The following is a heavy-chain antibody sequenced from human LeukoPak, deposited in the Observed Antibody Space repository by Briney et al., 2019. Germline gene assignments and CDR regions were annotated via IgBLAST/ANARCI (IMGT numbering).Heavy chain of an antibody. CDR2: ISSSSSYI. D-gene: IGHD3-22*01. CDR1: GFTFSSYS. CDR3: ARDDTYYYDSSGYYPMDY. V-gene: IGHV3-21*01. Sequence: GGSLRLSCAAPGFTFSSYSMNWVRQAPGEGLEWVSSISSSSSYIYYADSVKGRFTISRDNAKNSLYLQMNSLRAEDTAVYYCARDDTYYYDSSGYYPMDYWGQGTLVTVSS. J-gene: IGHJ4*02.